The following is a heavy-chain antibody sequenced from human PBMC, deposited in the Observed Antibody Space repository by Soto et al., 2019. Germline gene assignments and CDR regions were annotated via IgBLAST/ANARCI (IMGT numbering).Heavy chain of an antibody. CDR2: ISAHNGNT. V-gene: IGHV1-18*01. CDR1: GDTFTSYG. CDR3: ARGRYGDY. Sequence: QVHLVQSGAEVKKPVASVKVSCKASGDTFTSYGITWVRQATGQGLEWMGWISAHNGNTDYAQTLQGSVIVTRDTSTSTAYMELRSLISDDTAVYYCARGRYGDYWGQGALVTVSS. J-gene: IGHJ4*02. D-gene: IGHD1-1*01.